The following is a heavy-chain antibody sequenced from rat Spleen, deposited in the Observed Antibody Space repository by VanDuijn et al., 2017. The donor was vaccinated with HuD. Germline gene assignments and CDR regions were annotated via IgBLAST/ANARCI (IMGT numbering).Heavy chain of an antibody. CDR1: GFTFNKYW. V-gene: IGHV5-31*01. J-gene: IGHJ2*01. Sequence: EVQLVESGGGPVQPGRSLKLSCVASGFTFNKYWMTWVRQAPGKGLEWVASITNTGGSTYYPDSVKGRFTISRDNAKSTLYLQMNSLRSEDTATYYCTRDITIAAPLDYWGQGVMVTVSS. CDR2: ITNTGGST. CDR3: TRDITIAAPLDY. D-gene: IGHD1-2*01.